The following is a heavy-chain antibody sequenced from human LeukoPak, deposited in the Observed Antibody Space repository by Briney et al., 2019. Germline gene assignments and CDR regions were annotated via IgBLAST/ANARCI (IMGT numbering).Heavy chain of an antibody. J-gene: IGHJ4*02. Sequence: SETLSLTCTVAGGSISSTNDYWGWIRQPPGKGLEWIGTIYHSGSTHSNPSLKSRVTISVDTSKNQFSLKLSSVTVADTAVYYCARVDWRRIYWGQGTLVTVSS. CDR2: IYHSGST. CDR3: ARVDWRRIY. V-gene: IGHV4-39*07. D-gene: IGHD3-9*01. CDR1: GGSISSTNDY.